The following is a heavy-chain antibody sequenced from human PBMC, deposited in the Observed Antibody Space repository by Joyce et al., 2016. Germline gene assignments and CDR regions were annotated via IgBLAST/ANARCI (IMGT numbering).Heavy chain of an antibody. J-gene: IGHJ4*02. V-gene: IGHV3-7*04. CDR3: AREFKWNWDF. Sequence: EVQLVESGGGLVQPGGSPRLSCAASGFTFSSHWMSWVRQATGKGLEWVANINPDGSKNIYADSVKGRFIISRDNAKNSLYVQMHSRRAEDTAVYYCAREFKWNWDFWGQGTLVTVSS. D-gene: IGHD1-1*01. CDR2: INPDGSKN. CDR1: GFTFSSHW.